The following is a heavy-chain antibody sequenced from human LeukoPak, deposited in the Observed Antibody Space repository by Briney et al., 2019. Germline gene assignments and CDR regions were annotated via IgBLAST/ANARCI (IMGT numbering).Heavy chain of an antibody. Sequence: GGSLRLSCAASGFTFSNYWMHWVRQAPGKGLEWVANIKQDGSEKYYVDSVKGRFTISRDNAKNSLYLQMNSLRAEDTAVYYCARDAGYGYDRFDYWGQGTQVTVSS. D-gene: IGHD5-18*01. CDR1: GFTFSNYW. V-gene: IGHV3-7*01. J-gene: IGHJ4*02. CDR3: ARDAGYGYDRFDY. CDR2: IKQDGSEK.